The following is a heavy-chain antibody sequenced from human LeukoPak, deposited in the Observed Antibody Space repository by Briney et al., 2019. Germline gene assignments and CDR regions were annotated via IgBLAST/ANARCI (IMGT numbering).Heavy chain of an antibody. CDR3: ARQCSGGSCGGDVGGWFDP. V-gene: IGHV4-4*02. CDR2: IYHSGST. D-gene: IGHD2-15*01. J-gene: IGHJ5*02. CDR1: GGSIKSNNW. Sequence: PSETLSLTCAVSGGSIKSNNWWSWVSQPPGKGLEWIGEIYHSGSTNYNPSLKSRVTISVDKSKNQFSLKLSSVTAADTAVYYCARQCSGGSCGGDVGGWFDPWGQGTLVTVSS.